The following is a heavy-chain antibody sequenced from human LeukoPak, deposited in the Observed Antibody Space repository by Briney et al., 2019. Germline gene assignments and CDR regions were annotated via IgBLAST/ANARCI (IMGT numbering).Heavy chain of an antibody. V-gene: IGHV3-21*01. J-gene: IGHJ4*02. CDR2: ISSSSSYI. CDR3: ARVQDSSSWYSTANFDY. Sequence: GGSLRLSCAASGFTFSSYSMNWVRQAPGKGLEWVSSISSSSSYIYYADSVKGRFTISRDNAKNSLYLQMNSLRAEDTAVYHCARVQDSSSWYSTANFDYWGQGTLVTVSS. CDR1: GFTFSSYS. D-gene: IGHD6-13*01.